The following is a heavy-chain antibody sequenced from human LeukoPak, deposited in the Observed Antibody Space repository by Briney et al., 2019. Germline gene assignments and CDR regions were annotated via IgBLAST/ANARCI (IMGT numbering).Heavy chain of an antibody. CDR1: GYTFTGYY. Sequence: ASVKVSCKASGYTFTGYYMHWVRQAPGQGLEWMGWINPNSGATNYAQKFQGRVTMTRDTSISTAYMELSRLKSDDAAVYYCARVLRSSLVQPLDYWGQGTLVTVSS. CDR2: INPNSGAT. CDR3: ARVLRSSLVQPLDY. V-gene: IGHV1-2*02. D-gene: IGHD1-1*01. J-gene: IGHJ4*02.